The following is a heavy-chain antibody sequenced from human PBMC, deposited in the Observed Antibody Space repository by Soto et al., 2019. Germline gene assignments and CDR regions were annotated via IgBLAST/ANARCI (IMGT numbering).Heavy chain of an antibody. D-gene: IGHD5-12*01. J-gene: IGHJ3*02. Sequence: EVQLVESGGVVVQPGGSLRLSCAASGFTFDDYTMHWVRQAPGKGLEWVSLISWDGGSTYYADSVKGRFTISRDNSKNSLYLQMNSLRTEDTALYYCAKDMKRWLQFSAFDIWGQGTMVTVSS. CDR3: AKDMKRWLQFSAFDI. CDR2: ISWDGGST. V-gene: IGHV3-43*01. CDR1: GFTFDDYT.